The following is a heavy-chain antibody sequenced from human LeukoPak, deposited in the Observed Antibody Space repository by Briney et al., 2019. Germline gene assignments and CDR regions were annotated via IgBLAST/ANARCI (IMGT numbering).Heavy chain of an antibody. Sequence: GGSLRLSCAASGFSFSSYGMRWVRQAPGKGLEWVGDIWYDGSHTYYADSVKGRFTISRDNSMNTLYMQMNSLRAEDTAVYYCAILRLHIDYWGQGTLVTVSS. CDR3: AILRLHIDY. D-gene: IGHD3-3*01. V-gene: IGHV3-33*01. CDR1: GFSFSSYG. CDR2: IWYDGSHT. J-gene: IGHJ4*02.